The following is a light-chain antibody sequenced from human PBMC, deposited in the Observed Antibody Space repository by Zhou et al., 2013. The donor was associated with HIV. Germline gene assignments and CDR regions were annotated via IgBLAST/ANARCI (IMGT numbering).Light chain of an antibody. J-gene: IGKJ2*01. V-gene: IGKV1D-16*01. CDR2: AAS. Sequence: DVQMTQSPSSVSASIGATVTITCRASQGVGRWLAWYQQKPGQAPKLVIYAASNLQSGVPSRFSGSGSGTDFTLTISCLQSEDFATYYCQEYNTESYTFGQGTKLESK. CDR1: QGVGRW. CDR3: QEYNTESYT.